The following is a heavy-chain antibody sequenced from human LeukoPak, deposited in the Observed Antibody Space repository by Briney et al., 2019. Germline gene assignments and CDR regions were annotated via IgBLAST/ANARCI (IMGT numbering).Heavy chain of an antibody. CDR2: IYPGDSDT. J-gene: IGHJ4*02. D-gene: IGHD3-3*01. CDR1: GYSFTSYW. CDR3: SRHEGLTRPYFYH. Sequence: GESLKISCKGSGYSFTSYWIGWVRQMPGKGLEWMGIIYPGDSDTRYSPSFQGQVTISADKSISTAYLQWSSLKASDTAMYYLSRHEGLTRPYFYHWGQGTLVTVSS. V-gene: IGHV5-51*01.